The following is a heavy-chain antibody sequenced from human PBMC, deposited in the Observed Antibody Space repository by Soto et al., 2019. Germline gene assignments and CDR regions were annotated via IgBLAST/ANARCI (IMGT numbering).Heavy chain of an antibody. J-gene: IGHJ6*04. CDR3: ARLQVVMELNGMDV. CDR2: IDPSGSYI. D-gene: IGHD2-15*01. CDR1: GYSFTSYW. Sequence: GESLKISCKGSGYSFTSYWISWVRQMPGKGLEWMGRIDPSGSYINYSPSFQGHVTISADKSISTAYLQWSSLKASDTAMYYCARLQVVMELNGMDVWGKGTRVTVSS. V-gene: IGHV5-10-1*01.